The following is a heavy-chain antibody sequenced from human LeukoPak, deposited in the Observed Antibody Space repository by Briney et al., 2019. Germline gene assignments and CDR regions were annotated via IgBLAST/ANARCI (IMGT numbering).Heavy chain of an antibody. D-gene: IGHD2-8*01. CDR3: AKMMVAVAKTFDY. V-gene: IGHV3-23*01. J-gene: IGHJ4*02. CDR2: ISGSGGTT. CDR1: GFTFSSYA. Sequence: GGSLRLSCAASGFTFSSYAMSWVRQAPGQGLEWVSAISGSGGTTYYADSVKGRFTISRDNSKNTLYLQMNSLRAEDTAVYYCAKMMVAVAKTFDYWGQGTLVTVSS.